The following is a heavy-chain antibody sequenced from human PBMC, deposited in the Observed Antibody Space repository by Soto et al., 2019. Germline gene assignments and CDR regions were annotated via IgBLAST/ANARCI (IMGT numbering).Heavy chain of an antibody. Sequence: QVQLVESGGGVVQPGRSLRLSCEASGFSFSAYGMHWVRQAPGKGLEWVAVIWNDGINKYYADSVKGRFTISRDNSKNTLYLQMNGLRAEDTAVYYCARVLRSFDWDYALDIWGQGAMVTVSS. CDR2: IWNDGINK. CDR3: ARVLRSFDWDYALDI. V-gene: IGHV3-33*01. J-gene: IGHJ3*02. CDR1: GFSFSAYG. D-gene: IGHD3-9*01.